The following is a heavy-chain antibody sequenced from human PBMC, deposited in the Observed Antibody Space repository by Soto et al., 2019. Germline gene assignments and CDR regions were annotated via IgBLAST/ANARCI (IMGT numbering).Heavy chain of an antibody. D-gene: IGHD3-10*01. Sequence: GASVMVSCKDSGGTFSSSAISWGLQAPGQRLEWMGGIIPIFGTANYAQKFHGRVTITADESTSTAYMELSSLRSEDTAVYYCARESYDAAYYYGSGSSSYGMDVWGQGTTVTVSS. CDR1: GGTFSSSA. J-gene: IGHJ6*01. V-gene: IGHV1-69*13. CDR2: IIPIFGTA. CDR3: ARESYDAAYYYGSGSSSYGMDV.